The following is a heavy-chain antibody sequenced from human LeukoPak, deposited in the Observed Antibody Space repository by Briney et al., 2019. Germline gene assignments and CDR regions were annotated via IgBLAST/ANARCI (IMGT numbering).Heavy chain of an antibody. J-gene: IGHJ5*02. CDR2: IYYSGST. V-gene: IGHV4-39*01. CDR3: ARHIPNYDFWSGYPRWFDP. Sequence: PSETLSLTCTVSGGSISSSSYYWGWIRQPPGKGLEWIGSIYYSGSTYYNPSLKSRVTISVDTSNNQFSLKLSSVTAADTAVYYCARHIPNYDFWSGYPRWFDPWGQGTLVTVSS. D-gene: IGHD3-3*01. CDR1: GGSISSSSYY.